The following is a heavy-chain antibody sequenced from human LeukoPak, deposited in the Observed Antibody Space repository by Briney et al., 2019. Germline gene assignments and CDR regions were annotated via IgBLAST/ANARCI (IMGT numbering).Heavy chain of an antibody. Sequence: ASVKVSCMASGYTFTSYGIRWVRQAPGQGREWMGWISAYNGNTNNAQELQGRVTMTTDTSTSTAYMELRRLRSDDTAVYYCAKDFRRLPFFVDYWGQGTLVTVSS. J-gene: IGHJ4*02. CDR2: ISAYNGNT. CDR3: AKDFRRLPFFVDY. V-gene: IGHV1-18*01. D-gene: IGHD5-18*01. CDR1: GYTFTSYG.